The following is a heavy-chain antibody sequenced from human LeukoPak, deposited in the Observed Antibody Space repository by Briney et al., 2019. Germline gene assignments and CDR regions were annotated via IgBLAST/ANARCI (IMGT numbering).Heavy chain of an antibody. J-gene: IGHJ4*02. D-gene: IGHD3-9*01. Sequence: QAGGPLRLSCAPSRLTFSSYAMSWVRHAPGKALEGVSAISGSGGTTYNGDSVKASFTIPRDNSKNTMYLQLNSLRAEDTAVYYCAKGAGNFDWSYHDYWGQGTLVTVSS. CDR3: AKGAGNFDWSYHDY. CDR2: ISGSGGTT. CDR1: RLTFSSYA. V-gene: IGHV3-23*01.